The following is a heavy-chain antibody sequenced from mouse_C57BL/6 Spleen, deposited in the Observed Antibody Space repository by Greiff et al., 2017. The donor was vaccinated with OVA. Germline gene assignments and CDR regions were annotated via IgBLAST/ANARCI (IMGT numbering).Heavy chain of an antibody. D-gene: IGHD1-1*01. V-gene: IGHV1-81*01. Sequence: QVQLQQSGAELVRPGASVKLSCKASGYTFTSYGISWVKQRTGQGLEWIGEIYPRSGNTYYNEKFKGKATLTADKSSSTAYMELSSLTAEDSAVYFCARRDCSSTGDYWGQGTTLTVSS. CDR1: GYTFTSYG. CDR3: ARRDCSSTGDY. CDR2: IYPRSGNT. J-gene: IGHJ2*01.